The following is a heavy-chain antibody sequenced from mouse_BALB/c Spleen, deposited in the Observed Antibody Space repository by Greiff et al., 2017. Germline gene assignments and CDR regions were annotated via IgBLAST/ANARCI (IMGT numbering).Heavy chain of an antibody. CDR2: ISYSGST. D-gene: IGHD1-2*01. J-gene: IGHJ4*01. Sequence: EVQLVESGPSLVKPSQTLSLTCSVTGDSITSCYWNWIRKFPGNKLEYMGYISYSGSTYYNPSLKSRISITRDTSKNQYYLQLNSVTTEDTATYYCARYYDGLYAMDYWGQGTSVTVSS. CDR1: GDSITSCY. V-gene: IGHV3-8*02. CDR3: ARYYDGLYAMDY.